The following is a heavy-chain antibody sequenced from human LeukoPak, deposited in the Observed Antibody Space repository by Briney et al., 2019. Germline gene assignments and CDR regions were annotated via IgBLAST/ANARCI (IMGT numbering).Heavy chain of an antibody. J-gene: IGHJ4*02. CDR3: ARDFDTVVTGTAGFDY. D-gene: IGHD4-23*01. V-gene: IGHV4-31*03. CDR1: GGSISSGGYY. CDR2: IYYSGST. Sequence: SETLSLTCTVSGGSISSGGYYWSWIRQHPGKGLEWIGYIYYSGSTYYNPSLKSRVTISVDTSKNQFSLKLSSVTAADTAVYHCARDFDTVVTGTAGFDYWGQGTLVTVSS.